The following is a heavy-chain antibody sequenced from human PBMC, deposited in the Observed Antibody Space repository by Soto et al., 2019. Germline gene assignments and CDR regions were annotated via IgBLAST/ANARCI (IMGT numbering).Heavy chain of an antibody. J-gene: IGHJ4*02. V-gene: IGHV1-8*01. CDR3: ASSLVVAATQGFDY. Sequence: ASVKVSCKASGYTFTSYDINWVRQATGQGLEWMGWMNPNSGNTGYAQKFQGRVTMTRNTSISTAYMELSSLRSEDTAVYYCASSLVVAATQGFDYWGQGTLVTVSS. CDR2: MNPNSGNT. CDR1: GYTFTSYD. D-gene: IGHD2-15*01.